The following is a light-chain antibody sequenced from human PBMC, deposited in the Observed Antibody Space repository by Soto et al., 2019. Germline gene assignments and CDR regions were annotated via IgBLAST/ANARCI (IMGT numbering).Light chain of an antibody. V-gene: IGKV3-11*01. Sequence: EIVLTQSPATLSLSPGERATISCRASQSVSSYLAWYKQKPGQAPRLLIYDASNRATGIPARFSGSGSGTDCTLTISLLEPEDFAVYYCQQRSNWPPALTFGGGTKVEIK. CDR3: QQRSNWPPALT. CDR2: DAS. J-gene: IGKJ4*01. CDR1: QSVSSY.